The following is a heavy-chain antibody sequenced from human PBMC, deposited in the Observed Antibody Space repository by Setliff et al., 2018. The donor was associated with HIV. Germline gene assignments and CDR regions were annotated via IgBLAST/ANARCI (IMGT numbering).Heavy chain of an antibody. CDR2: ITPSDGST. D-gene: IGHD6-19*01. Sequence: ASVKVSCKASGYTFTSDHMHWVRQAPGQGLEWMGMITPSDGSTNYEQKFQGRVTMTRDTSTTTVYMELSSLTSEDTAIYYCARDPPSSGWYRADYWGQGTLVTVSS. CDR3: ARDPPSSGWYRADY. J-gene: IGHJ4*02. V-gene: IGHV1-46*01. CDR1: GYTFTSDH.